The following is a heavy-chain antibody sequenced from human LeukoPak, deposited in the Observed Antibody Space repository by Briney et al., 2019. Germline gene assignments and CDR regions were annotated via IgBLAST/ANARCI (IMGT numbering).Heavy chain of an antibody. CDR2: ISSSSSYI. V-gene: IGHV3-21*01. D-gene: IGHD3-22*01. CDR1: GFTFSSYS. J-gene: IGHJ4*02. Sequence: PGGSLRLSCAASGFTFSSYSMNWVRQAPGKGLEWVSSISSSSSYIYYADSVKGRFTISRDNAKNSLYLQMNSLRAEDTAVYYCARGPYDSSGYYYGSPYWGQGTLVTVSS. CDR3: ARGPYDSSGYYYGSPY.